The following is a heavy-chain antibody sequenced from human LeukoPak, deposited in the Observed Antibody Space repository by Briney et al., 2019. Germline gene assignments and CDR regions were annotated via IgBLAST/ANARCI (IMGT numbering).Heavy chain of an antibody. D-gene: IGHD2-15*01. V-gene: IGHV3-7*01. J-gene: IGHJ6*03. CDR3: ARGGRKSRGVDIVRKKETGYYYYMDV. Sequence: GGSLRLSCAASGFTFSSDAMSWVRQAPGKGLEWVANIKQDGGEKYYVDSVKGRFTISRDNAKNSLYLQMNSLRAEDTAVYYCARGGRKSRGVDIVRKKETGYYYYMDVWGKGTTVTVSS. CDR2: IKQDGGEK. CDR1: GFTFSSDA.